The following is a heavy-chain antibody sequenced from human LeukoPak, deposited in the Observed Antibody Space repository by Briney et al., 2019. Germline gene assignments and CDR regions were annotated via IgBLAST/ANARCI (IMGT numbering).Heavy chain of an antibody. V-gene: IGHV4-39*02. Sequence: PSGTLALTCSVSGGSISSSSYYWGWIRQSPGKGLEWIGSMYYRGTTYENSSLKSRLTLSIDTSNNQFSLKLTSVTAADTAVYFCAREYSRSVVAGSRPDLWGQGLLVTVSS. CDR3: AREYSRSVVAGSRPDL. CDR2: MYYRGTT. CDR1: GGSISSSSYY. J-gene: IGHJ4*02. D-gene: IGHD2-21*01.